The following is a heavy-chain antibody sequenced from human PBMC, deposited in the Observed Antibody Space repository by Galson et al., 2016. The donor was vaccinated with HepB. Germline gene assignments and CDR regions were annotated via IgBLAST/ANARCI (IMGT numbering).Heavy chain of an antibody. CDR1: RFTFSRYG. CDR3: AKALKDYYHSSGFFDY. V-gene: IGHV3-33*06. Sequence: SLRLSCAASRFTFSRYGMHWVRQAPGKGLEWVAGIWYDGSNKFYSDSVKGRVTISRDNSKNTPSLQINSLRVEDTADYFCAKALKDYYHSSGFFDYWGQGTLVSVSS. CDR2: IWYDGSNK. J-gene: IGHJ4*02. D-gene: IGHD3-22*01.